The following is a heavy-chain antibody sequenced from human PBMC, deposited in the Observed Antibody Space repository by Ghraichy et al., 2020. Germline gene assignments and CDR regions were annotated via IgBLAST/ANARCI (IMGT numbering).Heavy chain of an antibody. CDR3: ALSLSGYGLYYFDY. CDR1: GGSVSSGSYY. Sequence: SETLSLTCTVSGGSVSSGSYYWSWIRQPPGKGLEWIGYIYYSGSTNYNPSLKSRVTISVDTSKNQFSLKLSSVTAADTAVYYCALSLSGYGLYYFDYWGQGTLVTVSS. CDR2: IYYSGST. V-gene: IGHV4-61*01. D-gene: IGHD5-12*01. J-gene: IGHJ4*02.